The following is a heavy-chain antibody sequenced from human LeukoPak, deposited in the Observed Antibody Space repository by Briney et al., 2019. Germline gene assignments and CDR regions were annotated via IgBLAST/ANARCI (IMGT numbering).Heavy chain of an antibody. V-gene: IGHV1-69*05. CDR2: IIPIFGTA. CDR3: ARESVPPYCGGDCCLDY. Sequence: SVKVSCKASGGTFSSYAISWVRQAPGHGPEWMGRIIPIFGTANYAQKFQGRVTITTDESTSTAYMELSSLRSEDTAVYYCARESVPPYCGGDCCLDYWGQGTLVTVSS. CDR1: GGTFSSYA. D-gene: IGHD2-21*02. J-gene: IGHJ4*02.